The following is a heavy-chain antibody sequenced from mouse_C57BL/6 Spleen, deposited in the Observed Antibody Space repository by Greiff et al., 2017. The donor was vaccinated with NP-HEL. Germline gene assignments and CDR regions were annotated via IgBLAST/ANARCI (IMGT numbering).Heavy chain of an antibody. J-gene: IGHJ2*01. V-gene: IGHV1-81*01. Sequence: VQLQQSGAELARPGASVKLSCKASGYTFTSYGISWVKQRTGPGLEWIGEIYPRSGNTYYNEKFKGKATLTADKSSSTAYMELRSLTSEDSAVYFCARGGVTYYFDYWGQGTTLTVSS. CDR1: GYTFTSYG. CDR2: IYPRSGNT. CDR3: ARGGVTYYFDY. D-gene: IGHD2-2*01.